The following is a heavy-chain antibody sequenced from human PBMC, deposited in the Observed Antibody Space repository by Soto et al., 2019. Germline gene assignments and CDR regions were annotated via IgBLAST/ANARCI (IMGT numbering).Heavy chain of an antibody. V-gene: IGHV4-34*01. Sequence: PSETLSLTCAVYGGSFSGYYWTWIRHTPGKGLEWIGELDHSGSPKYNPSLNSRVTMSIDTSKSQFSLRLNSVIAADTAVYFCARAYSSGWYWFDPWGQGTLVTVSS. CDR1: GGSFSGYY. CDR2: LDHSGSP. CDR3: ARAYSSGWYWFDP. D-gene: IGHD6-19*01. J-gene: IGHJ5*02.